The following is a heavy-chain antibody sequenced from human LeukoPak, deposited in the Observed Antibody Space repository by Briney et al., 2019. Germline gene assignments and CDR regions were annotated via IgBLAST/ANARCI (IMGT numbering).Heavy chain of an antibody. CDR2: IYYSGST. Sequence: AETLSLTCTVSGGSISSHYWSWIRQPPGTGLEWIGYIYYSGSTNYNPSLKSRVTISVDTSKNQFSLKLSSVTAADTAVYYCAKILELRAFDYWGQGTLVTVSS. D-gene: IGHD1-7*01. CDR3: AKILELRAFDY. CDR1: GGSISSHY. V-gene: IGHV4-59*11. J-gene: IGHJ4*02.